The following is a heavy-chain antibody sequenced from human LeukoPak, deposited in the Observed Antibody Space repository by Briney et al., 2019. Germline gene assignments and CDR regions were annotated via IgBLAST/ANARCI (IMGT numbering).Heavy chain of an antibody. CDR3: ARSGDSSSWYLYYYYYGMDV. Sequence: ASVKVSCKASGYTFTSYGISWVRQAPGQGLEWMGWISAYNGNTNYAQKLQGRVTMTTDTSTSTAYMGLRSLRSDDTAVYYCARSGDSSSWYLYYYYYGMDVWGQGTTVTVSS. J-gene: IGHJ6*02. V-gene: IGHV1-18*01. CDR1: GYTFTSYG. D-gene: IGHD6-13*01. CDR2: ISAYNGNT.